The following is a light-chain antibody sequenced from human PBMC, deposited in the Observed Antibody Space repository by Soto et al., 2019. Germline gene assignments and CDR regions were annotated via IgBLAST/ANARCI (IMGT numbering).Light chain of an antibody. CDR3: QKYDSAPLT. Sequence: IQMTQSPSSLSASVGDTVTITCRASQGISNYLAWYQQKPGKVPQVLIYAASTLEAGVPSRFSGSGSGTDFTLSISSLQPEDVATYYCQKYDSAPLTFGGGTKVEIE. CDR2: AAS. J-gene: IGKJ4*01. V-gene: IGKV1-27*01. CDR1: QGISNY.